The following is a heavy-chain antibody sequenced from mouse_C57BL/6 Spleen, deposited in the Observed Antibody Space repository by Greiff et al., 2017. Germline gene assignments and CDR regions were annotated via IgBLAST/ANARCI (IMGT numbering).Heavy chain of an antibody. CDR2: ISYSGST. CDR3: ARAYYSNSGYYFDY. J-gene: IGHJ2*01. D-gene: IGHD2-5*01. CDR1: GYSITSGYD. Sequence: EVQRVESGPGMVKPSQSLSLTCTVTGYSITSGYDWHWIRHFPGNKLEWMGYISYSGSTNYNPSLKSRIAITTDTAKNHFFLKLNSVTTADTATYYCARAYYSNSGYYFDYWGQGTTLTVSS. V-gene: IGHV3-1*01.